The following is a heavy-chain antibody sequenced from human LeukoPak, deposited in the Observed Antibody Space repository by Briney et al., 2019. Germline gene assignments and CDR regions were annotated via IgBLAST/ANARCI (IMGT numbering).Heavy chain of an antibody. J-gene: IGHJ5*02. V-gene: IGHV3-30*18. CDR3: AKDWGSSGWYNYFDP. D-gene: IGHD6-19*01. Sequence: PGGSLRLSCVVSGFTISSHGMHWVRQAPGKGLEWVAMISYHGSAKYYGDSVQGRFTISRDIPKNTLYLQMDSLRPEDTAVYYCAKDWGSSGWYNYFDPWGQGTLVTVSS. CDR2: ISYHGSAK. CDR1: GFTISSHG.